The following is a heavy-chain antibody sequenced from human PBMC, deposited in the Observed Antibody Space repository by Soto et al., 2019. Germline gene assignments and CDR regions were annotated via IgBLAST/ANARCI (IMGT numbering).Heavy chain of an antibody. J-gene: IGHJ6*02. Sequence: QVQLVESGGGVVQPGRSLRLSCAASGFTFSSYAMHWVRQAPGKGLEWVAVISYDGSNKYYADSVKGRFTISRDNSKNTLYLPMNSLRAEDTAVYYCARDRDYYDSSGYYDYYYYYGMDVWGQGTTVTVSS. D-gene: IGHD3-22*01. CDR3: ARDRDYYDSSGYYDYYYYYGMDV. CDR2: ISYDGSNK. CDR1: GFTFSSYA. V-gene: IGHV3-30-3*01.